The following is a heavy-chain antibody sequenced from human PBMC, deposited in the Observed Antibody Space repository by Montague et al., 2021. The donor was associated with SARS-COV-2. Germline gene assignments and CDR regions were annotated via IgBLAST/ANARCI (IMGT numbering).Heavy chain of an antibody. Sequence: SQTLSLTCAVYGGSFSGYYWSWIRQPPGKGLEWIGEINHSGSTNYNPSLKSRVTISVDTSKNQFSLKLSSVTAADTAVYYCARGTYSSSWYGSKRAFDYWGQGTLVTVSP. CDR1: GGSFSGYY. J-gene: IGHJ4*02. CDR2: INHSGST. CDR3: ARGTYSSSWYGSKRAFDY. D-gene: IGHD6-13*01. V-gene: IGHV4-34*01.